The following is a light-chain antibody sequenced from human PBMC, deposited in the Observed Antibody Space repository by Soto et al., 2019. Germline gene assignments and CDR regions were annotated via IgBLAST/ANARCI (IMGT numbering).Light chain of an antibody. J-gene: IGKJ1*01. Sequence: ALSAYQGGRATLSCTAGNPVSSSYLDWYQQKPGQAPRLLIYGASSLDSGIPDRFGGSGSGADFTLTISRLEPEDFAAYYCHQSGSPLRTFGQGTKVDIK. CDR2: GAS. CDR3: HQSGSPLRT. V-gene: IGKV3-20*01. CDR1: NPVSSSY.